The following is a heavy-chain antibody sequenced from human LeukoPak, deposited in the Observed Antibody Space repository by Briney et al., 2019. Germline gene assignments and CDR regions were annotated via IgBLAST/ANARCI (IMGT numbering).Heavy chain of an antibody. CDR1: GYSISSGYY. D-gene: IGHD2-15*01. CDR2: IYHSGST. J-gene: IGHJ3*02. V-gene: IGHV4-38-2*02. Sequence: SETLSLTCTVSGYSISSGYYWGWIRQPPGKGLEWIGSIYHSGSTYYNPSLKSRVTISVDTSKNQFSLKLSSVTAADTAVYYCARDRVVVVVAATFGAFDIWGQGTVVTVSS. CDR3: ARDRVVVVVAATFGAFDI.